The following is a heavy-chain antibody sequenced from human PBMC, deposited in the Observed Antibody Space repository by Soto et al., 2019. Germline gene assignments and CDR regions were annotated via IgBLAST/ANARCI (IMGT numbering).Heavy chain of an antibody. CDR1: GFSLTTSGVG. Sequence: QITLNESGPTVVKPAETLTLTCTFSGFSLTTSGVGVGWIRQSPGKAPEWLALIYWDDDKRYSASLKSRLTATKDTAKNLVVLTMASVDPADTATYYCAHRILRTVFGLVTTTAIYFDFWGQGTPVVVSS. CDR2: IYWDDDK. V-gene: IGHV2-5*02. D-gene: IGHD3-3*01. CDR3: AHRILRTVFGLVTTTAIYFDF. J-gene: IGHJ4*02.